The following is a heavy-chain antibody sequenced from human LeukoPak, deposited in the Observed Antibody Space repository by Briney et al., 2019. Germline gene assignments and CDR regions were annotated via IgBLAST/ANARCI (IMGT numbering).Heavy chain of an antibody. CDR1: GYTFTSYA. V-gene: IGHV1-3*03. D-gene: IGHD5-12*01. CDR2: INAGNGNT. J-gene: IGHJ4*02. Sequence: ASVKVSCKASGYTFTSYAMHWVRQAPGQRLEWMGWINAGNGNTKYSQEFQGRVTMTRDTSTSTVYMELSSLRSEDTAVYYCARALSGYVTNWGQGTLVTVSS. CDR3: ARALSGYVTN.